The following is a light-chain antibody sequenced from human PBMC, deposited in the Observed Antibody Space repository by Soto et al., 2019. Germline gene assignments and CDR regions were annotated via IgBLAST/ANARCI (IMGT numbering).Light chain of an antibody. J-gene: IGKJ5*01. V-gene: IGKV3-20*01. CDR3: QQYSSSPRT. CDR1: QTISSGF. CDR2: DAS. Sequence: EMLLSQSPGLFYLPPGDRATRSCRSSQTISSGFLAWYQQKVGQAPRLLIYDASNRATGVPDRFSGSGSGTDFSLTISRLEPEDFAGYHCQQYSSSPRTFGQVTRLEIK.